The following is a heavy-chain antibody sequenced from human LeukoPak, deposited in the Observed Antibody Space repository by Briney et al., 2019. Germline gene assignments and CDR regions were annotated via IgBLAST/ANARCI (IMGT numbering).Heavy chain of an antibody. CDR2: IYYSGST. D-gene: IGHD3-10*01. Sequence: SQTLSLTCTVSGGSICSGDYYWSWIRQPPGKGLEWIGYIYYSGSTYYNPSLKSRVTISVDTSKNQFSLKLSSVTAADTAVYYCARDRGRFGDWDTNWYFDLWGRGTLVTVSS. V-gene: IGHV4-30-4*01. J-gene: IGHJ2*01. CDR1: GGSICSGDYY. CDR3: ARDRGRFGDWDTNWYFDL.